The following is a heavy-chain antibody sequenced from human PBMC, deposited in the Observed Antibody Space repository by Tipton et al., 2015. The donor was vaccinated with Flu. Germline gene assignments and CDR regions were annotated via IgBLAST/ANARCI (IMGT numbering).Heavy chain of an antibody. CDR1: GYTFASHD. J-gene: IGHJ6*02. V-gene: IGHV1-8*01. D-gene: IGHD2/OR15-2a*01. CDR2: MNPNSGNT. CDR3: ARVGFRRYGMDV. Sequence: QVQLVQSGTEVKRPGASVKVSCKASGYTFASHDINWVRQATGQGLEWMGWMNPNSGNTGSAQKFQGRISMTRNTSISTAFMEVSSLGSEDTAVYYCARVGFRRYGMDVWGQGTAVTVSS.